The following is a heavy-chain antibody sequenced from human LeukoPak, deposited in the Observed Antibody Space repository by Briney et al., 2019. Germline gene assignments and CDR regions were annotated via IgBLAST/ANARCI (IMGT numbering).Heavy chain of an antibody. CDR3: ARESTDYGDYGLSSYYFDY. CDR2: IYYSGST. J-gene: IGHJ4*02. V-gene: IGHV4-31*03. Sequence: SETLSLTCTVSGGSISSGGYYWSWIRQHPGKGLEWIGYIYYSGSTYYNPPLKSRVTISVDTSKNQFSLKLSSVTAADTAVYYCARESTDYGDYGLSSYYFDYWGQGTLVTVSS. D-gene: IGHD4-17*01. CDR1: GGSISSGGYY.